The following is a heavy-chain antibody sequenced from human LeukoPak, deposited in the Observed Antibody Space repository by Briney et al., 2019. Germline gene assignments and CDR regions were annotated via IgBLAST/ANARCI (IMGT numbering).Heavy chain of an antibody. CDR2: INHSGST. J-gene: IGHJ4*02. CDR3: GRGLRYSESYVVEY. CDR1: GGSFSGYY. Sequence: SETLSLTCAVYGGSFSGYYWSWIRQPPGKGLEWIGEINHSGSTNYNPSLKSRVTMSIDASTNQFSLKLNSVTAADTAVYHCGRGLRYSESYVVEYWGLGTLVTVSS. V-gene: IGHV4-34*01. D-gene: IGHD1-26*01.